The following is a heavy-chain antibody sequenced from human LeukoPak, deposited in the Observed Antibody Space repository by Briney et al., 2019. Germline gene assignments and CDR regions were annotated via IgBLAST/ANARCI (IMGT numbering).Heavy chain of an antibody. CDR3: ARAPDSSGYYRGAFDV. Sequence: PSETLSLTCTVSGGSISTYYWSSIRQPPGKGLEWIGYIYYSGSINYNPSLKSRVTISVDTSKNQFSLKLSSVTAADTAVYYCARAPDSSGYYRGAFDVWGQGTMVTVSS. CDR1: GGSISTYY. D-gene: IGHD3-22*01. V-gene: IGHV4-59*01. J-gene: IGHJ3*01. CDR2: IYYSGSI.